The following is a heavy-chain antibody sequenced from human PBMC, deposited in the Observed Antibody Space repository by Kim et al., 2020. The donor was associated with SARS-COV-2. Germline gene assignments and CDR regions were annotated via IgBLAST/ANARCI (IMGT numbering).Heavy chain of an antibody. Sequence: GGSLRLSCAVSGFTISRYSMNWVRQAPGKGLEWVAHIGSSDAIVYAESVKGRFTISRDSGKNSLFLQMNSLRDEDTAVYYCARDATVESSGYRYFFDSWG. CDR3: ARDATVESSGYRYFFDS. CDR1: GFTISRYS. CDR2: IGSSDAI. V-gene: IGHV3-48*02. J-gene: IGHJ4*01. D-gene: IGHD3-22*01.